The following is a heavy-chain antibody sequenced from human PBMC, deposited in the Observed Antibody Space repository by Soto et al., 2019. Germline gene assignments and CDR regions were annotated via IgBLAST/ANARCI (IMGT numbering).Heavy chain of an antibody. CDR3: ARDAIVLVPAAMAYYYGMDV. D-gene: IGHD2-2*01. CDR1: GFTFSDYY. V-gene: IGHV3-11*01. J-gene: IGHJ6*02. Sequence: PGGSLRLSCAASGFTFSDYYMSWIRQAPGKGLEWVSYISSSGSTIYYADSVKGRFTISRDNAKNSLYLQMNSLRAEDTAVYYCARDAIVLVPAAMAYYYGMDVWGQGTTVTVSS. CDR2: ISSSGSTI.